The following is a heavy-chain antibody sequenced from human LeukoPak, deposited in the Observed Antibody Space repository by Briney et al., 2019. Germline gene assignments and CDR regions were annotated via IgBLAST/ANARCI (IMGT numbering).Heavy chain of an antibody. CDR3: ARSYYDSSGYYRFDY. Sequence: SVKVSCKASGGTFSSYAISWVRQAPEQGLEWMGGIIPIFGTANYAQKFQGRVTITADESTSTAYMELSSLRSEDTAVYYCARSYYDSSGYYRFDYWGQGTLVTVSS. V-gene: IGHV1-69*13. CDR1: GGTFSSYA. J-gene: IGHJ4*02. CDR2: IIPIFGTA. D-gene: IGHD3-22*01.